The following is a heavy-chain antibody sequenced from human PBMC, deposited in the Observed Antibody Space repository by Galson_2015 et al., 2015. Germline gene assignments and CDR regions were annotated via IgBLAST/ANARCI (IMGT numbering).Heavy chain of an antibody. D-gene: IGHD3-10*01. CDR3: ARDLGRYYGSGSYYKRLSWFDP. J-gene: IGHJ5*02. V-gene: IGHV3-11*01. CDR2: ISSSGSTI. CDR1: GFTFSDYY. Sequence: SLRLSCAASGFTFSDYYMSRIRQAPGKGLEWVSYISSSGSTIYYADSVKGRFTISRDNAKNSLYLQMNSLRAEDTAVYYCARDLGRYYGSGSYYKRLSWFDPWGQGTLVTVSS.